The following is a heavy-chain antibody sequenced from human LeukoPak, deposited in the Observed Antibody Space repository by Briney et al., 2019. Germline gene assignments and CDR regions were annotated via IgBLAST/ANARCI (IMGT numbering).Heavy chain of an antibody. Sequence: ASVKVSCKTSGYTFTSYGLTWVRQAPGQGLEWMGWMSPDTGKIDFAQKFQGRVTITRNTSINTAYMELSSLRSEDTAVYYCARGAMYYYDRRQMDVWGKGTMVTVSS. CDR2: MSPDTGKI. V-gene: IGHV1-8*02. CDR1: GYTFTSYG. J-gene: IGHJ6*04. D-gene: IGHD3-22*01. CDR3: ARGAMYYYDRRQMDV.